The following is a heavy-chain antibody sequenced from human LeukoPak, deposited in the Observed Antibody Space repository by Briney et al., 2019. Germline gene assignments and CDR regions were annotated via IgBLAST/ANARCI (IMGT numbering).Heavy chain of an antibody. D-gene: IGHD3-16*02. V-gene: IGHV4-34*01. Sequence: SETLSLTCAVYGGSFSGYYWSWIRQPPGKGLEWIGEINHSGSTNYNPSLKSRVTISVDTSKNQFSLKLSFVTAADTAVYYCAREGRDYVWGSYRRYFDYWGQGTLVTVSS. CDR1: GGSFSGYY. CDR2: INHSGST. CDR3: AREGRDYVWGSYRRYFDY. J-gene: IGHJ4*02.